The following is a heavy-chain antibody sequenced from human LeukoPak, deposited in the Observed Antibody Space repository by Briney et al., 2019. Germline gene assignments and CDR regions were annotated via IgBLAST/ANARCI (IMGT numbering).Heavy chain of an antibody. V-gene: IGHV3-74*01. Sequence: GGSLRLSCAASGFTVSSNYMSWVRQAPGKELEWVSRINPDGSTTTYADSVKGRFTISRDNAKNTVYLQMNSLRAEDTAVYYCARVLSGSWDWFDPWGQGTLVTVSS. CDR1: GFTVSSNY. CDR2: INPDGSTT. D-gene: IGHD3-22*01. J-gene: IGHJ5*02. CDR3: ARVLSGSWDWFDP.